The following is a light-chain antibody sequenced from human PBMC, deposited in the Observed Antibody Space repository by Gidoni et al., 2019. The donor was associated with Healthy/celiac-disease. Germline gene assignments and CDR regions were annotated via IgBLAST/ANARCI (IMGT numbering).Light chain of an antibody. CDR3: RSYTSSSTLGV. CDR2: EVS. CDR1: SSDVGGYTY. J-gene: IGLJ2*01. V-gene: IGLV2-14*01. Sequence: QSALTQPTSVSGSPGQSIAISCTGPSSDVGGYTYVSWYQQHPVKAPNLMIYEVSTRPSGVSHLFSGSTSGTTASLTISGLPAEDAADYYCRSYTSSSTLGVFGGGTKLTVL.